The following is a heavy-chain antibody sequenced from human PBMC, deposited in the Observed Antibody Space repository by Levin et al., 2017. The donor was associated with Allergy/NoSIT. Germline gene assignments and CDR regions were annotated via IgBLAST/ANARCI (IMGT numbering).Heavy chain of an antibody. Sequence: SGPTLVKPTQTLTLTCTFSGFSLSTSGMCVSWIRQPPGKALEWLALIDWDDDKYYSTSLKTRLTISKDTSKNQVVLTMTNMDPVDTATYYCARILSDYGDYGAFDSWGQGTMVTVSS. D-gene: IGHD4-17*01. CDR1: GFSLSTSGMC. CDR3: ARILSDYGDYGAFDS. V-gene: IGHV2-70*01. J-gene: IGHJ3*02. CDR2: IDWDDDK.